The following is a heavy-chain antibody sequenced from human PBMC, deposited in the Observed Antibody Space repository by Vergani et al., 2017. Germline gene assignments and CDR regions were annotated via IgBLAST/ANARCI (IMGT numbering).Heavy chain of an antibody. CDR3: ARDLLGYRSSTSCYPTYFDY. D-gene: IGHD2-2*01. CDR1: GGSISSYY. Sequence: QVQLQESGPGLVKPSETLSLTCTVSGGSISSYYWSWIRQPPGKGLEWVSYISSSGSTIYYADSVKGRFTISRDNAKNSLYLQMNSLRAEDTAVYYCARDLLGYRSSTSCYPTYFDYWGQGTLVTVSS. J-gene: IGHJ4*02. CDR2: ISSSGSTI. V-gene: IGHV3-11*04.